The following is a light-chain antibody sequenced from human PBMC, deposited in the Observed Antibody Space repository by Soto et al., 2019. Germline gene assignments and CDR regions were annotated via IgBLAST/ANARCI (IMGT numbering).Light chain of an antibody. Sequence: EIVLTQSPGTLSLSPGERATLSCRASQSVSSSYLAWYQQKPGQAPRLLIYGASSMATGIPDRFSGSGSGTDFTLTISRLETEDFAVYYCQQYGSSLFTFGPGTKVDIK. CDR2: GAS. CDR3: QQYGSSLFT. J-gene: IGKJ3*01. V-gene: IGKV3-20*01. CDR1: QSVSSSY.